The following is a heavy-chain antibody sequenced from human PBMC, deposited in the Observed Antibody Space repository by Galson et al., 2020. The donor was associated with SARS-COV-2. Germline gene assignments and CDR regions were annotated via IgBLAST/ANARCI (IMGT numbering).Heavy chain of an antibody. D-gene: IGHD3-10*01. V-gene: IGHV3-74*01. CDR1: GFNFRGYW. CDR2: LNSDGSST. Sequence: GESLKISCAASGFNFRGYWMYWVRQVPGKGLVWVSFLNSDGSSTNYGDSVKGRFTISRDNAKNTLYLQMNSLRAEDTAVYYCVRGMINVVRGDVTSYCDSWGQGTLVTVSS. J-gene: IGHJ4*02. CDR3: VRGMINVVRGDVTSYCDS.